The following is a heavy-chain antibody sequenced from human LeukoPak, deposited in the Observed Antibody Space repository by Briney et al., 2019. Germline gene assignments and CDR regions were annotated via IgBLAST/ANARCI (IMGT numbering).Heavy chain of an antibody. D-gene: IGHD2-8*02. CDR3: VKGQEVVYTPTFDF. Sequence: GGSLRLSCSASGFTFSTSAMHWVRQAPGKGLEYVSSLGVNGISAYYADSVRGRFTISRHNSKGTLFLQMSSLRAEDTAVYYCVKGQEVVYTPTFDFWGQGTLVTVSS. CDR1: GFTFSTSA. V-gene: IGHV3-64D*09. J-gene: IGHJ4*02. CDR2: LGVNGISA.